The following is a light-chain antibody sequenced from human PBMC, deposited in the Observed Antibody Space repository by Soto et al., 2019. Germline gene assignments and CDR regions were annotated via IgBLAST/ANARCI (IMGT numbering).Light chain of an antibody. Sequence: AIRMTQSPSSLSASTGYRVTITCRASQGISSYLAWYQQKPGKAPKLLIYKASILKSGVPSRFSGSGSGTDFTLTISSLQPEDSATYYCQQVESYPSTFGGGTKVDI. CDR2: KAS. CDR3: QQVESYPST. J-gene: IGKJ4*01. CDR1: QGISSY. V-gene: IGKV1-8*01.